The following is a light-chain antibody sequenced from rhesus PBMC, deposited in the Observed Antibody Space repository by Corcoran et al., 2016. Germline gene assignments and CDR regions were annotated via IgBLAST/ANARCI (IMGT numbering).Light chain of an antibody. J-gene: IGKJ1*01. CDR3: HQYSNWWT. Sequence: EILLTQSPATLSLSPGERATLSCRASQSVSRSLVWYQQKPEQAPRLLIYGASNRAPGTPDRVSGSGSGTDFTLTISSLEPEDCAVYYCHQYSNWWTFGQGTKVEIK. CDR2: GAS. V-gene: IGKV3-42*03. CDR1: QSVSRS.